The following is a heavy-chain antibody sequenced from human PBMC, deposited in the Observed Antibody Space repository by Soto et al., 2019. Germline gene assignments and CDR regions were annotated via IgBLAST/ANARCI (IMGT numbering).Heavy chain of an antibody. CDR3: ARALTGYGMDV. V-gene: IGHV1-18*01. CDR1: RYIFTNYG. J-gene: IGHJ6*02. CDR2: ITTYNGNT. Sequence: QVQLVQSGVEVREPGASVKVSCKAVRYIFTNYGVSWVRQAPGQGLEWMGWITTYNGNTEYAQKFQGRVTMTTDATTSTAYMEPGSLRSDETAIYYCARALTGYGMDVWGQGTTVTVSS.